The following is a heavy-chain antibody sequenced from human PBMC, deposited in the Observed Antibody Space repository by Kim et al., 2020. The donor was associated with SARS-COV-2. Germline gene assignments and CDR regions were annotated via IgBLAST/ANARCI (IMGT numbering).Heavy chain of an antibody. Sequence: NPSLKTRVTMSIDTSKNQFALNLNSVTAADTAVYFCAREGDSTSRIPFDYWGQGTLVLVSS. J-gene: IGHJ4*02. D-gene: IGHD2-2*01. V-gene: IGHV4-4*06. CDR3: AREGDSTSRIPFDY.